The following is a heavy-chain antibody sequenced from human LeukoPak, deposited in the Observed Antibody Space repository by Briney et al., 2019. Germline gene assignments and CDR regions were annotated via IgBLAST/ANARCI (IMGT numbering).Heavy chain of an antibody. J-gene: IGHJ4*02. D-gene: IGHD6-19*01. CDR2: ISSNGGST. V-gene: IGHV3-64*01. CDR3: ARGDQQWGGYYFDY. Sequence: GGSLRLSCAASGFTFSSYAMHWVRQAPGKGLEYVSAISSNGGSTYYANSVKGRFTISRDNSKNTLYLQMGSLRAEDMAVHYCARGDQQWGGYYFDYWGQGTLVTVSS. CDR1: GFTFSSYA.